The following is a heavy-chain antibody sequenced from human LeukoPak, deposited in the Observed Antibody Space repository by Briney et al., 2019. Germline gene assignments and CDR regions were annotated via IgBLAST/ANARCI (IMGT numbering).Heavy chain of an antibody. CDR2: ISKDGSST. V-gene: IGHV3-74*01. CDR3: ARDEVGVGATHDY. Sequence: GGSLRLSCAASGFTFSSYWMHWVRQAPGKGLVWVSRISKDGSSTYYADSVKGRFTISRDNAKNTLYLQMNSLRTEDTAVYYCARDEVGVGATHDYWGQGTLVTVSA. CDR1: GFTFSSYW. D-gene: IGHD1-26*01. J-gene: IGHJ4*02.